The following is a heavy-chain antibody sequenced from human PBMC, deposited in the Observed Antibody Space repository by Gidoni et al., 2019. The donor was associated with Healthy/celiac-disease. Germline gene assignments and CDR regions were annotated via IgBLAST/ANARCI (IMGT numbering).Heavy chain of an antibody. Sequence: QLTLKESGPTLVKPTQTLTLTCTFSGFSLSTSGVDVGWIRQPPGKALEWLALIYWNDDKRYSPSLKSRLTITKDTSKNQVVLTMTNMDPVDTATYYCAHSLGCSSTSCYRAYYYGMDVWGQGTTVTVSS. D-gene: IGHD2-2*01. CDR1: GFSLSTSGVD. V-gene: IGHV2-5*01. CDR2: IYWNDDK. J-gene: IGHJ6*02. CDR3: AHSLGCSSTSCYRAYYYGMDV.